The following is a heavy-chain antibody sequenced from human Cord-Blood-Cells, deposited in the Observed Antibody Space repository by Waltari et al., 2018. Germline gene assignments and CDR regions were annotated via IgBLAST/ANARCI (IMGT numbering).Heavy chain of an antibody. V-gene: IGHV3-30-3*01. CDR2: ISYDGSNK. J-gene: IGHJ3*02. CDR1: GFTFSSYA. D-gene: IGHD1-26*01. Sequence: QVQLVESGGGVVQPGRSLRLSCAASGFTFSSYAMHWVRQAPGKGLEWVAVISYDGSNKVDAVCVKGRFTISRDNSKNTLCLQMTSLRAEDTAVYYCARAPGGSYSDAFDIWGQGTMVTVSS. CDR3: ARAPGGSYSDAFDI.